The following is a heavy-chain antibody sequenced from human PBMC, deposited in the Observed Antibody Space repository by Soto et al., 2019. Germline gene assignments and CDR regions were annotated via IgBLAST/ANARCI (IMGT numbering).Heavy chain of an antibody. CDR1: GFTFSRYW. V-gene: IGHV3-74*01. CDR2: INSDGSST. D-gene: IGHD2-21*01. CDR3: ARRGLDSAYSFDY. Sequence: EVQLVESGVGLVQPGGSLRLSWAASGFTFSRYWMHWVRQAPGKGLVWVSRINSDGSSTSYADSVKGRFTISRDNAKNTLYLQMNSLRAEDTAVYYCARRGLDSAYSFDYWGQGTLVTVSS. J-gene: IGHJ4*02.